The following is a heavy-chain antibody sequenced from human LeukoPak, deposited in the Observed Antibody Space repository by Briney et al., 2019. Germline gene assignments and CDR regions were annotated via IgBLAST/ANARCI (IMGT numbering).Heavy chain of an antibody. CDR2: VDPNTGDT. V-gene: IGHV1-2*02. CDR1: GYTFTGYY. D-gene: IGHD6-6*01. J-gene: IGHJ4*02. CDR3: ARGGWGSSPYFDY. Sequence: ASVKVSCKTSGYTFTGYYMHWVRQAPGQGLEWMGSVDPNTGDTNYPQNFQGRVTMTRDPSISTAYMELSSLRYDDTAVYYCARGGWGSSPYFDYWGQGTPVTVSS.